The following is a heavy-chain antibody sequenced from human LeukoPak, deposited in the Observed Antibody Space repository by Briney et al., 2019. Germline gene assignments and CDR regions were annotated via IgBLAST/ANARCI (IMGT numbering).Heavy chain of an antibody. CDR1: GFAFSSYS. V-gene: IGHV3-21*01. CDR2: ISSSSIDI. Sequence: KPGGSLRLSCAASGFAFSSYSMNWVRQAPGKGLEWVSSISSSSIDIHYADSVEGRFTISRDNAKNSLYLQMSSLRAEDTAVYYCASEETTNGGWTPNYWGQGTLVTVSS. J-gene: IGHJ4*02. CDR3: ASEETTNGGWTPNY. D-gene: IGHD6-19*01.